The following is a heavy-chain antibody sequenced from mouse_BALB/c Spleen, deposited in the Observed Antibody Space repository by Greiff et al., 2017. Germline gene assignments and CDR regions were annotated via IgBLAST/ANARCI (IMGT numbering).Heavy chain of an antibody. CDR1: GFSLTSYG. J-gene: IGHJ4*01. D-gene: IGHD1-1*01. V-gene: IGHV2-9*02. CDR3: ARRGYYGSSQYYYAMDD. Sequence: VKLVESGPGLVAPSQSLSITCTVSGFSLTSYGVHWVRQPPGKGLEWLGVIWAGGSTNYNSALMSRLSISKDNSKSQVFLKMNSLQTDDTAMYYCARRGYYGSSQYYYAMDDWGQGTSVTVSS. CDR2: IWAGGST.